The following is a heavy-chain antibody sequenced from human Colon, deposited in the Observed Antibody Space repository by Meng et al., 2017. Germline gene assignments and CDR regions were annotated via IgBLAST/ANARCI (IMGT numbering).Heavy chain of an antibody. J-gene: IGHJ3*02. CDR2: ISGSGVIT. CDR1: GFTFSNYA. V-gene: IGHV3-23*01. Sequence: GESLKISCAASGFTFSNYAMSWVRQAPGKGLEWVLAISGSGVITYYADSMRGRFTISRDTSKYTLYLQMNSLRAEDTAVYYCAEARAFDMWGQGTMVTVSS. CDR3: AEARAFDM.